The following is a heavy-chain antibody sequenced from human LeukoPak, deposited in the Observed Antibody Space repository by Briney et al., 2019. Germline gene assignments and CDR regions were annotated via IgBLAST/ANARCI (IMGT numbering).Heavy chain of an antibody. D-gene: IGHD3-22*01. J-gene: IGHJ4*02. Sequence: PGGSLRLSCAASGFTFSSYWMSWVRQAPGKGLEWLANIKQDGTEKNYLNSVKGRFTISRDNAKNSLYLQMNSLRAEDTAVYYCARASTYYYDSPFDYWGQGTLVTVSS. CDR3: ARASTYYYDSPFDY. V-gene: IGHV3-7*01. CDR1: GFTFSSYW. CDR2: IKQDGTEK.